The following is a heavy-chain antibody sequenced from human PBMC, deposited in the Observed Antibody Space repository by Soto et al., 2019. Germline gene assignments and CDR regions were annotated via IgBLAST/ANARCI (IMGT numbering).Heavy chain of an antibody. CDR2: IIPLFGTS. V-gene: IGHV1-69*12. CDR3: ARAGGVTGWFDP. CDR1: VGNFSSYT. J-gene: IGHJ5*02. Sequence: QVQLVQSGAEVKKPRSSVKVSFKTSVGNFSSYTISWMRKAPGQGLEWMGGIIPLFGTSNYAQKFQGRVTITADESTSTAYMELSSLRSEDTAVYYCARAGGVTGWFDPWGQGTLVTVSS. D-gene: IGHD2-21*02.